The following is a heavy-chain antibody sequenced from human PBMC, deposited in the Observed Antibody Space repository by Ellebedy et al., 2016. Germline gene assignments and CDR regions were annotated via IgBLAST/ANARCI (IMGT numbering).Heavy chain of an antibody. CDR3: ARVASGSYVY. V-gene: IGHV4-39*01. CDR2: IYYSGST. Sequence: SETLSLTCTVSGGSISSSSYYWGWIRQPQGKGLEWIGSIYYSGSTYYNPSLKIRVTISVDTSKNQFSLKLSSVTAADTAVYYCARVASGSYVYWGQGTLVTVSS. CDR1: GGSISSSSYY. D-gene: IGHD1-26*01. J-gene: IGHJ4*02.